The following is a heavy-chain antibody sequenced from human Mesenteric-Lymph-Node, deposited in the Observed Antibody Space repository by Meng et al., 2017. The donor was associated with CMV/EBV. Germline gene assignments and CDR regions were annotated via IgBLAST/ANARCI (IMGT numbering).Heavy chain of an antibody. CDR2: VNFWGTT. D-gene: IGHD3-10*01. CDR1: LTGYY. CDR3: ARGGTSLSFGARQNTFDH. Sequence: LTGYYWTWIRQSPGEGLQWIGEVNFWGTTNYNPALKGRVTISLDLTKSQFSLKLTSVTAADAAVYYCARGGTSLSFGARQNTFDHWGQGTLVTVSS. J-gene: IGHJ4*02. V-gene: IGHV4-34*01.